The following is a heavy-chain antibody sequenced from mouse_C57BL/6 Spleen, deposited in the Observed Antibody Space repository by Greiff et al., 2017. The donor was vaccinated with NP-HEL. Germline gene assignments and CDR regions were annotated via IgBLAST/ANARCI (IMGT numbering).Heavy chain of an antibody. D-gene: IGHD1-1*01. V-gene: IGHV14-2*01. CDR3: AAHYCGSSYDYAMDY. CDR1: GFNFKDYY. CDR2: IDPEDGET. Sequence: EVQLQQSGAELVKPGASVKLSCTASGFNFKDYYMHWVKQRTEQGLEWIGRIDPEDGETKYAPKFQGKATITADTSSNTAYLQLSSLTSEDTSVYYCAAHYCGSSYDYAMDYWGQGTSVTVSS. J-gene: IGHJ4*01.